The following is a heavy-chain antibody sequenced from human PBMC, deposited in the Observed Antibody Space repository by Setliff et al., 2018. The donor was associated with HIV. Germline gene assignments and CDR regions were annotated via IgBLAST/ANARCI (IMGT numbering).Heavy chain of an antibody. CDR2: IKQDGSEK. V-gene: IGHV3-7*01. CDR3: ARDVGFPLYYFDY. Sequence: PGGSLRLSCAASEFTFSGHWMSWVRQAPGKGLEWVANIKQDGSEKNYVDFVKGRFTISRDNAKNSLYLQMNSLRAEDTAVYYCARDVGFPLYYFDYWGQGTLVTVSS. J-gene: IGHJ4*02. D-gene: IGHD1-26*01. CDR1: EFTFSGHW.